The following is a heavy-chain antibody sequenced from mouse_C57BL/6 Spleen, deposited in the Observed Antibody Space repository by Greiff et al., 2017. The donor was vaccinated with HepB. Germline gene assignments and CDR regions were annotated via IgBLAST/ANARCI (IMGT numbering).Heavy chain of an antibody. CDR3: ARRPNYGNYEGYFDV. V-gene: IGHV5-12*01. CDR1: GFTFSDYY. Sequence: DVMLVESGGGLVQPGGSLKLSCAASGFTFSDYYMYWVRQTPEKRLEWVAYISNGGGSTYYPDTVKGRFTISRDNAKNTLYLQMSRLKSEDTAMYYCARRPNYGNYEGYFDVWGTGTTVTVSS. J-gene: IGHJ1*03. CDR2: ISNGGGST. D-gene: IGHD2-1*01.